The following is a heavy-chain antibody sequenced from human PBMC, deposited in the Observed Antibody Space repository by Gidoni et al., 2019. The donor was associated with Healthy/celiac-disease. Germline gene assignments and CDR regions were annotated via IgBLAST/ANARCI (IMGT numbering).Heavy chain of an antibody. Sequence: TISRDNSKNTLYLQMNSLRAEDTAVYYCAKDARVLRFLEWLLSIEFDYWGQGTLVTVSS. CDR3: AKDARVLRFLEWLLSIEFDY. V-gene: IGHV3-23*01. J-gene: IGHJ4*02. D-gene: IGHD3-3*01.